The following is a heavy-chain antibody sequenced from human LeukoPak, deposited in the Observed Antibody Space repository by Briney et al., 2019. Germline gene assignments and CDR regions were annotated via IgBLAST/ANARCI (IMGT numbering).Heavy chain of an antibody. D-gene: IGHD5-18*01. CDR2: ISSNGRST. J-gene: IGHJ4*02. Sequence: GGSLRPSCSASGFTFSTYAMHWVRQAPGKGLEYFSAISSNGRSTYYADSVKGRFTISRDNSKNTLYLQMSSLRGEDTAVYYCVKVMWDTVMAGYFDYWGQGTLVTVSS. V-gene: IGHV3-64D*06. CDR3: VKVMWDTVMAGYFDY. CDR1: GFTFSTYA.